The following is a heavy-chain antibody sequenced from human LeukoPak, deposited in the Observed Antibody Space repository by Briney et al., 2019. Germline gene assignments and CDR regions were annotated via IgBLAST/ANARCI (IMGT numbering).Heavy chain of an antibody. CDR1: GFTFSSYT. V-gene: IGHV3-21*01. J-gene: IGHJ4*02. Sequence: GGSLRLSCAASGFTFSSYTMNWVRQAPGKGLEWVSSISSGSSYIFYADSVKGRFTISRDNSKNTLYLQMNSLRAEDTAVYYCARTKNSGSYYDYFDYWGQGTLVTVSS. CDR3: ARTKNSGSYYDYFDY. D-gene: IGHD1-26*01. CDR2: ISSGSSYI.